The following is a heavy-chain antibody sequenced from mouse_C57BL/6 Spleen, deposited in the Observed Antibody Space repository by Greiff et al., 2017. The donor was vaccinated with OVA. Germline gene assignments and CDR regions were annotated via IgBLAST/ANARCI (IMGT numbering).Heavy chain of an antibody. D-gene: IGHD2-12*01. V-gene: IGHV1-74*01. J-gene: IGHJ4*01. Sequence: VQLQQPGAELVKPGASVKVSCKASGYTFTSYWMHWVKQRPGQGLEWIGRIHPSDSDTNYNQQFKGKATLTVDKSSSTAYMQLSSLTYEDSAVYYCAIIYREDYYAVDYWGQGTSVTVSS. CDR3: AIIYREDYYAVDY. CDR1: GYTFTSYW. CDR2: IHPSDSDT.